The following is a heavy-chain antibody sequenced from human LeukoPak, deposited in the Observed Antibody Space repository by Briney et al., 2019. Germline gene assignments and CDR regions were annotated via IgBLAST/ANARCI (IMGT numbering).Heavy chain of an antibody. V-gene: IGHV1-18*01. Sequence: ASVKVSCKASGYTFTSYGISWVRQAPGQGLEWMGWISAYNGNTNYAQKLQGRVTMTRNTSISTAYMELSSLRSEDTAVYYCARPQAPYYYGSGILGSAFDIWGQGTMVTVSS. D-gene: IGHD3-10*01. J-gene: IGHJ3*02. CDR1: GYTFTSYG. CDR3: ARPQAPYYYGSGILGSAFDI. CDR2: ISAYNGNT.